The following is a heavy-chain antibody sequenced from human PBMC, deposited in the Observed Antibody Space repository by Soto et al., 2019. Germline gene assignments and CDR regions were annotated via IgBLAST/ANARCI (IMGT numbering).Heavy chain of an antibody. CDR2: IWFDGSDK. D-gene: IGHD2-15*01. CDR1: GFTFSSYG. J-gene: IGHJ3*02. Sequence: QVQLVESGGGVVQPGRSLRLSCAASGFTFSSYGMHWVRQAPGKGLEWVALIWFDGSDKYYTESVEGRFTISRDNSKSTLYLQMNSLRAEDTAVYYCARLYCSASSCYSVGAFDIRGQGTMVTVSS. CDR3: ARLYCSASSCYSVGAFDI. V-gene: IGHV3-33*01.